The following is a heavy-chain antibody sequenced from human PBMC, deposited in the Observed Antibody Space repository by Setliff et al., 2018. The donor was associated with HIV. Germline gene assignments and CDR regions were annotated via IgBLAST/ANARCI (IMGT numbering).Heavy chain of an antibody. D-gene: IGHD1-26*01. CDR1: GFAFSPYS. J-gene: IGHJ6*02. CDR2: ISSSNK. V-gene: IGHV3-21*01. Sequence: ETLSLSCAASGFAFSPYSMNLVRQAPGKGLEWVASISSSNKYYADSVKGRFTISRDNSKNTLYLQMNSLRAEDTAVYYCAKDSGSYGGDYYDYAMDVWGQGTTVTVSS. CDR3: AKDSGSYGGDYYDYAMDV.